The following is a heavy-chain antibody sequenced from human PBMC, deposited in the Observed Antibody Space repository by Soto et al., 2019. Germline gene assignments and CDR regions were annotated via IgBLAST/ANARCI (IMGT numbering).Heavy chain of an antibody. V-gene: IGHV3-9*01. Sequence: LRLSCAASGFTFDDYAMHWVRQAPGKGLEWVSGISWNSGSIGYADSVKGRFTISRDNAKSSLYLQMNSLRAEDTALYYCAKGKSIAVASTLYYYGMDVWGQGTTVTVSS. CDR1: GFTFDDYA. CDR2: ISWNSGSI. J-gene: IGHJ6*02. D-gene: IGHD6-19*01. CDR3: AKGKSIAVASTLYYYGMDV.